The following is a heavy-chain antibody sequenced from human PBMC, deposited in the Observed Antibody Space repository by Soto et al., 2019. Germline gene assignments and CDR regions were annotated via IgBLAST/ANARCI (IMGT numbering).Heavy chain of an antibody. CDR3: AKSGQAFDV. J-gene: IGHJ6*02. D-gene: IGHD5-12*01. CDR2: INPNSGDT. Sequence: DSVKVSCKASGYTFTGYYMHWVRQAPGQGLEWMGWINPNSGDTKYAQKFQDRVTMTGDKSISSAYMELSSLRSDDTAVYYCAKSGQAFDVWGQGTTVTVYS. CDR1: GYTFTGYY. V-gene: IGHV1-2*02.